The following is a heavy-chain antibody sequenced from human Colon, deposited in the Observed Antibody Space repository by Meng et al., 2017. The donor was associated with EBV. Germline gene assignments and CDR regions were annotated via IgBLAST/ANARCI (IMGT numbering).Heavy chain of an antibody. J-gene: IGHJ4*02. CDR3: ARHITPRGSEVINELLFDY. Sequence: VLVLLHPPGPRPPPCLFSGGSISSSNSDWGRIRQPPGKGLEWIGTIYYSGSTSYNPSLKSRVTISVDTSKNQFSLKLSSVTAADTAVYYCARHITPRGSEVINELLFDYWGPGILVTVSS. V-gene: IGHV4-39*01. CDR1: GGSISSSNSD. CDR2: IYYSGST. D-gene: IGHD3-22*01.